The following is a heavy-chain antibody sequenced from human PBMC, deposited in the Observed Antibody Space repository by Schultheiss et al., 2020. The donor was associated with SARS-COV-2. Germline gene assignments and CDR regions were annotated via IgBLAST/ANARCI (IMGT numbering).Heavy chain of an antibody. Sequence: SETLSLTCTVSGGSISSGGYYWSWIRQPPGKGLEWIGEINHSGSTNYNPSLKSRVTISVDTSKNQFSLKLSSVTAADTAVYYCARTEYSGYEFDYWGQGTLVTVSS. D-gene: IGHD5-12*01. J-gene: IGHJ4*02. CDR3: ARTEYSGYEFDY. CDR2: INHSGST. V-gene: IGHV4-31*03. CDR1: GGSISSGGYY.